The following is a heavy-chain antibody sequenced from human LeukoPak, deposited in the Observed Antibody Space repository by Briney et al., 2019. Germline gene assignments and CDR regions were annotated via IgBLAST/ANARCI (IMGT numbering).Heavy chain of an antibody. CDR3: AKDLGGPGSSPFGY. CDR2: ISYDGSNK. CDR1: GFTFSTYW. J-gene: IGHJ4*02. V-gene: IGHV3-30*18. D-gene: IGHD3-10*01. Sequence: PGGSLRLSCAASGFTFSTYWMSWVRQAPGKGLEWVAVISYDGSNKYYADSVKGRFTISRDNSKNTLFLQMNSLRVEDTALYYCAKDLGGPGSSPFGYWGQGTLVTVSS.